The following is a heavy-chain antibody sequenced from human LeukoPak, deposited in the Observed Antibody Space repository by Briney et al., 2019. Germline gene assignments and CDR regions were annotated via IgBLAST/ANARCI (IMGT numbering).Heavy chain of an antibody. CDR2: INPNSGGT. CDR3: ARTYGRDGYNYNY. D-gene: IGHD5-24*01. V-gene: IGHV1-2*02. CDR1: GYTFTDYY. J-gene: IGHJ4*02. Sequence: GASVKVSCKASGYTFTDYYMHWVRQAPGQGLEWMGWINPNSGGTNYAQKFQGRVTMTRDTSISTAYMEPSRLRSDDTAVYYCARTYGRDGYNYNYWGQGTLVTVSS.